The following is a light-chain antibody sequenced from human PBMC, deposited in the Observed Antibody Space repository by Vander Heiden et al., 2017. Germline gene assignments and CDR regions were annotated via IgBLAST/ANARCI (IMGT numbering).Light chain of an antibody. CDR2: EVS. CDR1: SSDVGNYNL. CDR3: CSYASSSTVV. Sequence: QSALTQPASVSGSPGQSISISCTGTSSDVGNYNLVSWYQPHPGKAPKLMIYEVSRRPSGVSNRFSGSKSGNTASLTISGLQAEDEADYYCCSYASSSTVVFGGGTKLTVL. V-gene: IGLV2-23*02. J-gene: IGLJ2*01.